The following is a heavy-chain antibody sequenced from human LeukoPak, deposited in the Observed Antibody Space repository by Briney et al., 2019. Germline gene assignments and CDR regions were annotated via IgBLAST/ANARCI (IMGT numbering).Heavy chain of an antibody. D-gene: IGHD3-9*01. J-gene: IGHJ4*02. CDR3: ASLYYDILTGYHDY. Sequence: SETLSLTCAVYGGSFSGYYWSWIRQPPGKGLEWVGEINHSGNTKYNPSLKSRVTISVDTSKDQFSLKLSSVTAADTALYYCASLYYDILTGYHDYWGQGTLVSVSS. CDR2: INHSGNT. V-gene: IGHV4-34*01. CDR1: GGSFSGYY.